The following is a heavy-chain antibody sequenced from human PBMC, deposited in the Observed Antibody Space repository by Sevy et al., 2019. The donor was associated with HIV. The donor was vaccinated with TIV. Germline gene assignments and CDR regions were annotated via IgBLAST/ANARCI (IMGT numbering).Heavy chain of an antibody. CDR2: INPASGAT. V-gene: IGHV1-2*02. J-gene: IGHJ4*02. D-gene: IGHD5-12*01. Sequence: ASVKVSCKASGYIFSDYWIYWVRQAPGQGFEWMGWINPASGATVSGQKFQGRVAMTRDTSINTAYMELYRLTSDDTAVYYCARGGSDGNYWGQGSLVTVSS. CDR1: GYIFSDYW. CDR3: ARGGSDGNY.